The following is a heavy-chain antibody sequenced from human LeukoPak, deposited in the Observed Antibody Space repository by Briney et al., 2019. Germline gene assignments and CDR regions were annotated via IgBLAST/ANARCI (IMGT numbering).Heavy chain of an antibody. CDR1: GFTFSSYA. D-gene: IGHD3-22*01. CDR3: AKDPTTYYDSSGYGRYNWFDP. J-gene: IGHJ5*02. Sequence: GGSLRLSCAASGFTFSSYAMSWVRQAPGKGLERVSAISGSGGSTYYADSVKGRFTISRDNSKNTQYLQMNSLRAEDTAVYYCAKDPTTYYDSSGYGRYNWFDPWGQGTLVTVSS. V-gene: IGHV3-23*01. CDR2: ISGSGGST.